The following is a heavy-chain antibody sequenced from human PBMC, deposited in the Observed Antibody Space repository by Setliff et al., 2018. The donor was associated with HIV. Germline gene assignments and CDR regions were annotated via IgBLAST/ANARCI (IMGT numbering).Heavy chain of an antibody. CDR2: ISAYNGNT. CDR1: GYTFTSYG. Sequence: ASVKVSCKASGYTFTSYGISWVRRAPGQGLEWMGWISAYNGNTNYAQKLQGRVTMTTDTSTSTAYMELRSLRSDDTAVYYCARDVDTAMVRDDAFDIWGQGTMVTVSS. V-gene: IGHV1-18*01. D-gene: IGHD5-18*01. J-gene: IGHJ3*02. CDR3: ARDVDTAMVRDDAFDI.